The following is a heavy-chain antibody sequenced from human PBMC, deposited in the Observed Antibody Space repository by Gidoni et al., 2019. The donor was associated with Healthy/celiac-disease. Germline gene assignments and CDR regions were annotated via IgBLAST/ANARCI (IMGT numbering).Heavy chain of an antibody. V-gene: IGHV4-59*01. CDR3: ARDFSPTPSRRIAAAGRLDP. CDR2: IYYSGST. Sequence: QVQLQESGPGLVKPSETLSLTCTVSGGSISSYYCSWIRPPPGKGLEWIGYIYYSGSTNYNPSLKSRVTISVDTSKNQFSLKLSSVTAADTAVYYCARDFSPTPSRRIAAAGRLDPWGQGTLVTVSS. J-gene: IGHJ5*02. CDR1: GGSISSYY. D-gene: IGHD6-13*01.